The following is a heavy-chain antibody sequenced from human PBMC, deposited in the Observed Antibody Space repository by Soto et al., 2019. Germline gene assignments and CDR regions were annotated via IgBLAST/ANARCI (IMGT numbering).Heavy chain of an antibody. V-gene: IGHV6-1*01. Sequence: SQTLSLTCAISGDSVSSYSAAWNWIRQSPSGGLEWLGRTYYRSRFFSDYAESVKSRIIINPDTSKNQFSLQLKSVTPEDTAVYYCARSHYYGSGSYYVGDPWGQGTLVTVSS. J-gene: IGHJ5*02. D-gene: IGHD3-10*01. CDR2: TYYRSRFFS. CDR3: ARSHYYGSGSYYVGDP. CDR1: GDSVSSYSAA.